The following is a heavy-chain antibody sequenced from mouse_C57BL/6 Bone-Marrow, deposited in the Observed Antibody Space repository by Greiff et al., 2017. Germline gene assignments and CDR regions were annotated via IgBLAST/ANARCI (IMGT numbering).Heavy chain of an antibody. Sequence: QVQLQQSGAELEKPGASVKLSCKASGYTFTSYWMHWVKQRPGQGLEWIGMIHPNSGSTNYNEKFKSKATLTVDKSSSTAYMQLSSLTSEDSAVYYCARDTTVVAHWYFDVWGTGTTVTVSS. D-gene: IGHD1-1*01. CDR2: IHPNSGST. V-gene: IGHV1-64*01. J-gene: IGHJ1*03. CDR1: GYTFTSYW. CDR3: ARDTTVVAHWYFDV.